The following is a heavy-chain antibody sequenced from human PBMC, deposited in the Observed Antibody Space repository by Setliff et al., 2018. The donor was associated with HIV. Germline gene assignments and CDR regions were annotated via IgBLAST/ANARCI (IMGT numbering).Heavy chain of an antibody. CDR1: DYTFINYG. V-gene: IGHV1-18*04. Sequence: GASVKVSCKASDYTFINYGIGWVRQAPGQGFEWMGWISSRNGDTKYAQKFQGRITLTTDTSTTTAYMELRYLRSDDTAVYYCARNFGLSPSGKYYYYYGMDIWGQGTTVTVSS. CDR2: ISSRNGDT. D-gene: IGHD3-10*01. J-gene: IGHJ6*02. CDR3: ARNFGLSPSGKYYYYYGMDI.